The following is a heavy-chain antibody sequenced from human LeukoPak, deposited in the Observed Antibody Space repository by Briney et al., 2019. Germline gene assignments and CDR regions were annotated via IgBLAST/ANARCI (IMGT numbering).Heavy chain of an antibody. CDR2: ISRSGTTI. Sequence: GGSLRLSCAASGFTFSSYTMNWVRRAPGKGLEWVSYISRSGTTIYYADSVKGRFTISRDNAKNSLYLQMNSLRDEDTAVYYCARARVDIAMFTWLNWYFDLWGRGTLVTVSS. CDR1: GFTFSSYT. CDR3: ARARVDIAMFTWLNWYFDL. J-gene: IGHJ2*01. D-gene: IGHD5-18*01. V-gene: IGHV3-48*02.